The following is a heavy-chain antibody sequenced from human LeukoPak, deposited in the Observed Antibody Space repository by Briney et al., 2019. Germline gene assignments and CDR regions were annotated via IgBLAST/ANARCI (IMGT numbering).Heavy chain of an antibody. D-gene: IGHD4-23*01. CDR1: GFTFSSYS. J-gene: IGHJ4*02. Sequence: PGGSLRLSCAASGFTFSSYSMNWVRQAPGKGLEWVSSISSSSSSIYYADSVKGRFTISRDNAKDSLYLQMNSLRAEDTAVYYCASLSLRWSDYWGQGTLVTVSS. CDR3: ASLSLRWSDY. CDR2: ISSSSSSI. V-gene: IGHV3-21*01.